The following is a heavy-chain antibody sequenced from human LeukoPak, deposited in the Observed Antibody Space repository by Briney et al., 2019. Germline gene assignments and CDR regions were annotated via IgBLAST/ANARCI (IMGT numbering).Heavy chain of an antibody. D-gene: IGHD6-13*01. V-gene: IGHV4-38-2*02. CDR1: GYSIRSGYH. CDR3: ARADYSSTWSHDYYYMDV. J-gene: IGHJ6*03. CDR2: IYHSGST. Sequence: PSETLSLTCNVSGYSIRSGYHWGWIRQPPGKGLEWIGSIYHSGSTYYNPSLKSRVTISVDTSKNQFSLKLSSVTAADTAVYYCARADYSSTWSHDYYYMDVWGKGTTVTVSS.